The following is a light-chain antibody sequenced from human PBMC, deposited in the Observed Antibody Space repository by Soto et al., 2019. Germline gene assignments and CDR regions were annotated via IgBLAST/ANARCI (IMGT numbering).Light chain of an antibody. CDR2: DAA. CDR1: QDITNY. CDR3: QQYENRPLT. Sequence: DIQLTQSPPSLSASVGDAVTITCQASQDITNYLNWYQLRSGKSPKLLIFDAANLERGVPSRFSGSGSGTRFTFTISSLQPEDVATYYCQQYENRPLTFGGGTKVE. J-gene: IGKJ4*01. V-gene: IGKV1-33*01.